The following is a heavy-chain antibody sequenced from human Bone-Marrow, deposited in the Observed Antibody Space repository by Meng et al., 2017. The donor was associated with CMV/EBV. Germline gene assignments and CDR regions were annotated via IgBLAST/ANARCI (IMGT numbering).Heavy chain of an antibody. J-gene: IGHJ6*02. CDR3: ARRSYDFWSGYDYYYYGMDV. Sequence: GESLKISCAASGFTFSSYSMNWVRQAPGKGLEWVSSISSSSSYIYYADSVKGRFTISRDNAKNSLYLQMNSLRAEDTAVYYCARRSYDFWSGYDYYYYGMDVWGQGTTVTVSS. V-gene: IGHV3-21*01. D-gene: IGHD3-3*01. CDR2: ISSSSSYI. CDR1: GFTFSSYS.